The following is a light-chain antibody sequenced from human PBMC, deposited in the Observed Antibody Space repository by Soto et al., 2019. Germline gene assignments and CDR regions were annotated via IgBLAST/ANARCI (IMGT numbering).Light chain of an antibody. Sequence: QSALTQPDSVSGSPGQSITISCTGTSXDLGAYNFVSWYQQYPGEAPKLIIYEVSNRPSGVSTRFSGSKSGNTASLTVSGLQTEDEADYYCSSYTAGGTIFGTGTKVIFL. J-gene: IGLJ1*01. CDR3: SSYTAGGTI. V-gene: IGLV2-14*01. CDR1: SXDLGAYNF. CDR2: EVS.